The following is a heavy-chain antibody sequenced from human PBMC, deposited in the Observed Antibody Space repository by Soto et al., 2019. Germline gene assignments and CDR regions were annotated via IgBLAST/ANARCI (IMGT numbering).Heavy chain of an antibody. CDR1: GFTFSDYS. V-gene: IGHV3-48*02. CDR3: ARDRDYAFDY. Sequence: GGSLRLSCAASGFTFSDYSVNWVRQAPGKGLEWVSYIISTGDTMYYADSVKGRFTISRDNAKNSVYLQMNSLRDEDTAVYYCARDRDYAFDYWGQGTLVTVSS. CDR2: IISTGDTM. D-gene: IGHD4-17*01. J-gene: IGHJ4*02.